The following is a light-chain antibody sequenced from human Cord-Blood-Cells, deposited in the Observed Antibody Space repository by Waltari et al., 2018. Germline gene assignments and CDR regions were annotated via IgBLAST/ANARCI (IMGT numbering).Light chain of an antibody. CDR3: QQRSNWPLFT. CDR2: DAS. CDR1: QSVSSY. J-gene: IGKJ3*01. Sequence: EIVLTQSPATLSLSPGERATLSCRASQSVSSYLAWYHQKPGQAPRLLIYDASNRATGIPARFSGSWSGTDFTLTISSLEPEECAVYYCQQRSNWPLFTFGPGTKVDIK. V-gene: IGKV3-11*01.